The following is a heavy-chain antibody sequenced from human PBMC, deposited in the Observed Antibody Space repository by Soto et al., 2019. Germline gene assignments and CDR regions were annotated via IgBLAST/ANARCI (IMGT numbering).Heavy chain of an antibody. V-gene: IGHV1-46*01. Sequence: SVKVSCKASGYTFTSYYMHWVRQAPGQGLEWMGIINPSGGSTSYAQKFQGRVTMTRDTSTSTVYMELSSLRSEDTAVYYCARSPVLRFLEWFMGGMDVWGQGNTVTVSS. D-gene: IGHD3-3*01. CDR2: INPSGGST. CDR1: GYTFTSYY. J-gene: IGHJ6*02. CDR3: ARSPVLRFLEWFMGGMDV.